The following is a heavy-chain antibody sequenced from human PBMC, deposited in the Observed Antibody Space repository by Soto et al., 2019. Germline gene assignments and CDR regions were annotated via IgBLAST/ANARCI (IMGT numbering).Heavy chain of an antibody. Sequence: ASVKVSFKTSGYTFSNYGITWWRQAPGQPLEWLGWISLYSDGTNYAQKFQGRVSMTTDTSTTTAYMELRSLRSDDTAVYYCARVVPGAEDWFGPWGQGTLVTASS. V-gene: IGHV1-18*01. D-gene: IGHD2-2*01. CDR2: ISLYSDGT. CDR3: ARVVPGAEDWFGP. CDR1: GYTFSNYG. J-gene: IGHJ5*02.